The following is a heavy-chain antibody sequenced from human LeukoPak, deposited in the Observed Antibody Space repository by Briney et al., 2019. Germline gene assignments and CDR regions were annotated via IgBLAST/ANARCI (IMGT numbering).Heavy chain of an antibody. Sequence: SETLSLTCTVSGASFTSNYWSWIRQPPGKGLEWIGYIYYSGTTTYNPSLERRVTMSVDMSKTQFSLRLNSVTATDTAVYYCARLDCGGDCYVDYWGQGTLVTVS. CDR2: IYYSGTT. J-gene: IGHJ4*02. CDR3: ARLDCGGDCYVDY. CDR1: GASFTSNY. D-gene: IGHD2-21*02. V-gene: IGHV4-59*08.